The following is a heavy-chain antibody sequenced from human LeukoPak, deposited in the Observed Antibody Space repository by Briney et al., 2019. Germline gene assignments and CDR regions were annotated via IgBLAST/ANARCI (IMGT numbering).Heavy chain of an antibody. J-gene: IGHJ4*02. Sequence: GGSLRLSCAASGFTFSNYWMHWVRQTPGKGLVWVSRIISDGSSTSYAYSVKGRFTISRDNAKNTLYLQMNSLRAEDTAVYYCTRDGSLPDYWGQGTLVTVSS. V-gene: IGHV3-74*01. CDR2: IISDGSST. CDR1: GFTFSNYW. CDR3: TRDGSLPDY.